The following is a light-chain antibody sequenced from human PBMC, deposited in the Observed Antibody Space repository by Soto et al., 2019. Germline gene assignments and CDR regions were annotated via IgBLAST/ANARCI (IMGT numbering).Light chain of an antibody. V-gene: IGKV3-11*01. CDR1: QSISSV. CDR3: QPRYNWPIT. Sequence: DIVLTQSPATLSLSPGERATLSCRASQSISSVLAWYQQKPGQAPRLLIYDASNRATGIPARFSGSGSGTDFTLTISSLDHEDFAVYYCQPRYNWPITFGGGSKVEIK. J-gene: IGKJ4*01. CDR2: DAS.